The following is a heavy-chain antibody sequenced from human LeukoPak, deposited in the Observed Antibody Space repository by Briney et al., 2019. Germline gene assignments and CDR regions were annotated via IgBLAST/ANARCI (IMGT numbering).Heavy chain of an antibody. J-gene: IGHJ6*02. Sequence: GGSLRLSCAASDFTVSSNYMSGVRQAPGKGLEWVSVIYRGGSTYYADSVKGLFPISRHNSKNTLYLQMNSLRTEDTAVYYCARKERGDYYYYGMDVWGQGTTVTVSS. CDR3: ARKERGDYYYYGMDV. D-gene: IGHD3-16*01. CDR1: DFTVSSNY. CDR2: IYRGGST. V-gene: IGHV3-53*04.